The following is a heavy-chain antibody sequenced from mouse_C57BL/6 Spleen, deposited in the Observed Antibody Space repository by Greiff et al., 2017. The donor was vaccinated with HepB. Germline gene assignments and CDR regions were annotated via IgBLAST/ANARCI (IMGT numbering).Heavy chain of an antibody. CDR1: GYAFSSSW. V-gene: IGHV1-82*01. D-gene: IGHD2-1*01. CDR2: IYPGDGDT. CDR3: AREGAYGIAWFAY. Sequence: QVQLQQSGPELVQPGASVQISCKASGYAFSSSWLNWVKQRPGKGLEWIGRIYPGDGDTNYNGKFKGKATLTADKSSSTAYMQLSSLTSEDSAVYFCAREGAYGIAWFAYWGQGTLVTGSA. J-gene: IGHJ3*01.